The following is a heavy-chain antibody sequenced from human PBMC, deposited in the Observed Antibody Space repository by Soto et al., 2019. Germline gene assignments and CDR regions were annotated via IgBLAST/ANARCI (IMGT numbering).Heavy chain of an antibody. CDR2: ISYDGSNK. CDR1: GFTFSSYA. Sequence: QVQLVESGGGVVQPGRSLRLSCAASGFTFSSYAMQWVRQAPGKGLEWVAVISYDGSNKYYADSVKGRFTISRDNSKNTLYLQMNSLRAEDTAVYYCARETYSSGWTPTFDYWGQGTLVTVSS. J-gene: IGHJ4*02. V-gene: IGHV3-30-3*01. D-gene: IGHD6-19*01. CDR3: ARETYSSGWTPTFDY.